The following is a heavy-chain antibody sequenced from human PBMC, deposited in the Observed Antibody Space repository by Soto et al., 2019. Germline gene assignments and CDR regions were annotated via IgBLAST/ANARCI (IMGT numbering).Heavy chain of an antibody. D-gene: IGHD2-15*01. CDR1: GFTFSSYS. V-gene: IGHV3-48*01. CDR2: ISSSSRTI. CDR3: ARDKGRSPLDY. J-gene: IGHJ4*02. Sequence: GGSLRLSCAASGFTFSSYSMNWARQAPGKGLEWISYISSSSRTIYYPDSVKGQFTISRDNAKNSLYLQMNSLRAEDTAVYYCARDKGRSPLDYWGQGT.